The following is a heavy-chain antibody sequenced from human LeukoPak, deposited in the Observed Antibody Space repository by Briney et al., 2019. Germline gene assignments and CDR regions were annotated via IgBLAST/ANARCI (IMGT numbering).Heavy chain of an antibody. CDR3: ARGLSAGDPHY. Sequence: GASVKVSCKASGYTFTSYDINWVRQATGQGLEWMGGMNPNSDNTGYAQKFQVRVTMTRNTSISTAYMELSSLRSEDTAVSYCARGLSAGDPHYWGQGTLVTVSS. J-gene: IGHJ4*02. V-gene: IGHV1-8*01. D-gene: IGHD3-10*01. CDR1: GYTFTSYD. CDR2: MNPNSDNT.